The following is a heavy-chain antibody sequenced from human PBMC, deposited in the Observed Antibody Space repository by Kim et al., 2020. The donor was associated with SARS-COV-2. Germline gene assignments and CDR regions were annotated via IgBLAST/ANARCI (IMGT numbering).Heavy chain of an antibody. J-gene: IGHJ6*02. CDR2: IYYSGST. V-gene: IGHV4-59*01. Sequence: SETLSLTCTVSGGSISSYYWSWIRQPPGKGLEWIGYIYYSGSTNYNPSFKSRVTISVDTSKNQFSLKLSSVTAADTAVYYCARVATTQVGDYYYYGMDVWGQGTTVTVSS. D-gene: IGHD5-12*01. CDR3: ARVATTQVGDYYYYGMDV. CDR1: GGSISSYY.